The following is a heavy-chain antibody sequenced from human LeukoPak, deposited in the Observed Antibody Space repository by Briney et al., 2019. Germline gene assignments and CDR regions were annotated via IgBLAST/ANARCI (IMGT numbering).Heavy chain of an antibody. D-gene: IGHD3-9*01. CDR3: ARDGVYILTGYYQNGMGV. CDR2: IYSGGST. CDR1: GFTVSSNY. Sequence: GGSLRLSCAASGFTVSSNYMSWVRQAPGKGLEWVSVIYSGGSTYYADSVKGRFTISRDNSKNTLYLQMNSLRAEDTAVYYCARDGVYILTGYYQNGMGVWGKGTTVTVSS. J-gene: IGHJ6*04. V-gene: IGHV3-53*01.